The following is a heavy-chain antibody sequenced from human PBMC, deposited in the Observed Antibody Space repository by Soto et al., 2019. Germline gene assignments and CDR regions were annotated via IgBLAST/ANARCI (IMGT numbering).Heavy chain of an antibody. Sequence: SETLSLTCAVYGGSFSGFYWSWIRQPPGKGLEWIGEINHSGSTNYNPSLKSRVTISVDTSKNQFSLKLSSVTAADTAVYYCATGAVARGDYWGQGTLVTVSS. D-gene: IGHD6-19*01. J-gene: IGHJ4*02. CDR1: GGSFSGFY. V-gene: IGHV4-34*01. CDR2: INHSGST. CDR3: ATGAVARGDY.